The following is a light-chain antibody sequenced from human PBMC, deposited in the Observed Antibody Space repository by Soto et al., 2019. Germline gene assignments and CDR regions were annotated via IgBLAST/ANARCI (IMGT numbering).Light chain of an antibody. V-gene: IGKV3-15*01. CDR1: QSISIN. J-gene: IGKJ1*01. CDR3: QQYDKSPPWT. CDR2: GAS. Sequence: EVVMTQSPATLSASPGERVALSCWASQSISINLAWIQQKPGQGPRLFIIGASNRATGVQNRFSGSGSGTEFTLTINSLQSDDFASYYSQQYDKSPPWTFGQGSKLE.